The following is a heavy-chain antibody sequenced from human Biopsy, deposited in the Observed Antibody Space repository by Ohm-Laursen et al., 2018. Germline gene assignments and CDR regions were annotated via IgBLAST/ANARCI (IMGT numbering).Heavy chain of an antibody. Sequence: SDTLSLTCPVSGGSISDSTYHWGWIRQSPGKGLEWIGNIYYSGNTDYSPSLKSRVTISVDTSNTQFSLKLRSVTAADTAVYYCARRDGTDGYNPYYYGMGVWGQGTTVTVSS. J-gene: IGHJ6*02. CDR1: GGSISDSTYH. D-gene: IGHD5-24*01. CDR2: IYYSGNT. CDR3: ARRDGTDGYNPYYYGMGV. V-gene: IGHV4-39*01.